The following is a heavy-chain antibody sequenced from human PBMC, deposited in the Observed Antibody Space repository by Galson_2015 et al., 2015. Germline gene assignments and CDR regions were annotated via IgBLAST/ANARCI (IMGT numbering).Heavy chain of an antibody. CDR1: GFSLSTSGVG. J-gene: IGHJ5*02. CDR3: ARIEDRLQRGWFDP. Sequence: PALVKPTQTLTLTCTFSGFSLSTSGVGVGWIRQPPGKALEWLALIYWDDDKRYSPSLKSRLTITKDTSKNQVVLTMTNMDPVDTATYYRARIEDRLQRGWFDPWGQGTLVTVSS. V-gene: IGHV2-5*02. D-gene: IGHD4-11*01. CDR2: IYWDDDK.